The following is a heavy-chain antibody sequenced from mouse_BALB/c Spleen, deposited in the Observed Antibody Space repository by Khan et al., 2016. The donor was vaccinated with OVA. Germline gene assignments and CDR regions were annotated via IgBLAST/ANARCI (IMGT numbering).Heavy chain of an antibody. CDR2: ISSAGTYT. J-gene: IGHJ3*01. Sequence: EVELVESGGGLVKPGGSLKLSCAASGFTFSSFVMSWVRQTPEKRLEWVATISSAGTYTYYPDSVKGRFTIYRDNAKNTLYLQMNSLRSEDTAMYYCANGNYGWFAYWGHGTLVTVSA. CDR1: GFTFSSFV. D-gene: IGHD1-1*01. V-gene: IGHV5-9-1*01. CDR3: ANGNYGWFAY.